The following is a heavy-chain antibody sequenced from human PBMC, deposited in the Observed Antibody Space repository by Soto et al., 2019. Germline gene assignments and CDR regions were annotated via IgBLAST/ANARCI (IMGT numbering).Heavy chain of an antibody. D-gene: IGHD2-15*01. CDR2: IYYSGST. CDR1: GGSISSGGYY. J-gene: IGHJ4*02. V-gene: IGHV4-31*03. CDR3: ARNYCSGGSCYFDY. Sequence: QVQLQESGPGLVKPSQTLSLTCTVSGGSISSGGYYWSWIRQHPGKGMEWIGYIYYSGSTYYNPSLKSRVTISVDTSKNQFSLKLSSVTAADTAVYYCARNYCSGGSCYFDYWGQGTLVTVSS.